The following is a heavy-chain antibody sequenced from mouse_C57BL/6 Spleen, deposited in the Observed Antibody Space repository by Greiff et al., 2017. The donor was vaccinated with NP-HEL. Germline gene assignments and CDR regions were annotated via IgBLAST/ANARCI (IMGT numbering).Heavy chain of an antibody. CDR3: ARDVYFDY. V-gene: IGHV1-59*01. CDR2: IDPSDSYT. CDR1: GYTFTGYW. J-gene: IGHJ2*01. Sequence: QVQLQQPGAELVRPGTSVKLSCKASGYTFTGYWMHWVKQRPGQGLEWIGAIDPSDSYTNYNQKFKGKATLTVDKSSSTAYMQLSSLTSEDSAVKYCARDVYFDYWGQGTTLTVSS.